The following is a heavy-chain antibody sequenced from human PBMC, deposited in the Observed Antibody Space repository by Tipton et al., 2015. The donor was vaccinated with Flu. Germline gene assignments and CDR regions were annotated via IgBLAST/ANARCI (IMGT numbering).Heavy chain of an antibody. CDR3: ASHFGY. J-gene: IGHJ4*02. CDR2: IKPDGSEK. Sequence: SLRLSCAASGLTFNTYWMHWVRQAPGKGLEWVANIKPDGSEKHYEDSVKGRFTISRDNAKNSLYLQMNSLRAEGTAVYCCASHFGYWGQGTLGAVSS. V-gene: IGHV3-7*01. CDR1: GLTFNTYW.